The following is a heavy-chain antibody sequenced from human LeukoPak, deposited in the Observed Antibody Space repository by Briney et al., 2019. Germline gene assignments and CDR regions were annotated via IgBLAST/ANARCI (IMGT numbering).Heavy chain of an antibody. CDR1: GYTFTNYG. J-gene: IGHJ6*04. CDR2: ISAYNGNT. D-gene: IGHD3-10*01. V-gene: IGHV1-18*01. CDR3: AGGPMVRGVSQYYYYGMDV. Sequence: ASVKVSRKASGYTFTNYGISWVRQAPRQALEWMGWISAYNGNTHYAQKLQGRVTMTTDTPTSTAYMELRSLRSDHTAVYYCAGGPMVRGVSQYYYYGMDVWGEGATVTVSS.